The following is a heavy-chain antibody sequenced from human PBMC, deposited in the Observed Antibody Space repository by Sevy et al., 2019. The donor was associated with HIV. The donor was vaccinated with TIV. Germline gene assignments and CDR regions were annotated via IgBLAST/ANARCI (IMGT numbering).Heavy chain of an antibody. CDR1: GGSITSLY. Sequence: SETLALTCTVSGGSITSLYWNWIRQPPGKGLEWIANIYYNGHINYNPSLKSRVTLSHDPSKNPFSLRLSSVTAADTAMYYCAGENAWGRGYSWGQGTLVTVSS. J-gene: IGHJ4*02. D-gene: IGHD1-26*01. CDR3: AGENAWGRGYS. CDR2: IYYNGHI. V-gene: IGHV4-59*08.